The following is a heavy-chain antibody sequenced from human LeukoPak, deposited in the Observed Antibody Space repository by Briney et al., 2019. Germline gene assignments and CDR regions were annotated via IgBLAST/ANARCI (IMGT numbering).Heavy chain of an antibody. Sequence: PGGSLRFSCAASGFTFSSNEMNWVRQAPGKGLEWVSCISSSGSTIYYADSVKSRFTISRDNARNSLYVQMSSLRAEDTAVYYCARAGGGSRRPGYWGQGTLVTVSS. CDR2: ISSSGSTI. V-gene: IGHV3-48*03. D-gene: IGHD1-26*01. CDR1: GFTFSSNE. CDR3: ARAGGGSRRPGY. J-gene: IGHJ4*02.